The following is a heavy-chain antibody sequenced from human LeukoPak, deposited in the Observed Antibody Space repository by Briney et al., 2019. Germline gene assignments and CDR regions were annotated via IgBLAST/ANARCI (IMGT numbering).Heavy chain of an antibody. D-gene: IGHD2-2*01. CDR1: GGTFSSYA. J-gene: IGHJ4*02. CDR3: AAYCSSTCCQLSFDY. V-gene: IGHV1-69*13. Sequence: SVKVSCKASGGTFSSYAISWVRQAPGQGLEWMGGIIPIFGTANYAQKFQGRVTITADESTSTAYMELSSLRSEDTAVYYCAAYCSSTCCQLSFDYWGQGTLVTVSS. CDR2: IIPIFGTA.